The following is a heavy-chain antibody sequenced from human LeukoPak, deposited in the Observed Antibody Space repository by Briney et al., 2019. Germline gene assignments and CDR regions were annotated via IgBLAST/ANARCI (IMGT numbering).Heavy chain of an antibody. V-gene: IGHV4-34*01. D-gene: IGHD4-17*01. CDR3: ARAFLNGAHESYFDY. CDR2: INHSGST. CDR1: GGSFSGYY. Sequence: SETLSLTCAVYGGSFSGYYWSWTRQPPGKGMEWIGEINHSGSTNYNPSLKSRVTISVDTSKNQFSLKLSSVTAADTAVYYCARAFLNGAHESYFDYWGQGTLVTVSS. J-gene: IGHJ4*02.